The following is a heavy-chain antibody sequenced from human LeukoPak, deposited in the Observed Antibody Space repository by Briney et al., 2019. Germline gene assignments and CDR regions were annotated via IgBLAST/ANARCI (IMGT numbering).Heavy chain of an antibody. Sequence: GGSLRLSCAASGFTFSSYAMSWVRQAPGKGLEWVSVISSTGGITHYADSVKGRFTISRDNSKKTLYLQMNSLRAEDTAVYYCAKERDIVVVVAASPDYWGQGTLVTVSS. V-gene: IGHV3-23*01. CDR1: GFTFSSYA. D-gene: IGHD2-15*01. CDR2: ISSTGGIT. J-gene: IGHJ4*02. CDR3: AKERDIVVVVAASPDY.